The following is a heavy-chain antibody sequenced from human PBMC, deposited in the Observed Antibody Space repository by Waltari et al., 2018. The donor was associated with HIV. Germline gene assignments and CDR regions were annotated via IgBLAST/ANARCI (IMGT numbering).Heavy chain of an antibody. CDR3: VRDLSPMGKSGWYDS. V-gene: IGHV1-18*04. CDR1: GFSFPKYG. D-gene: IGHD6-19*01. J-gene: IGHJ1*01. CDR2: NHILTGHT. Sequence: QVRLVQSGAEVKKPGASVKVSCKASGFSFPKYGYSWVRQAPGQGLEWIGWNHILTGHTDAAEKFQGRITMTRETFTNNIYIELTTLKSDDSAIYYCVRDLSPMGKSGWYDSWGQGTVVTVSS.